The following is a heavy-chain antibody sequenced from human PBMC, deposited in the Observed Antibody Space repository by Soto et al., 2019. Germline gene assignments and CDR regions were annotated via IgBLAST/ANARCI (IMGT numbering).Heavy chain of an antibody. V-gene: IGHV4-30-2*01. CDR1: GGSISSGCYS. Sequence: PXETLSLTFAVSGGSISSGCYSWSWIRQPPGKGLEWIGYIYHSGSTYYNPSLKSRVTISVDRSKNQFSLKLSSVTAADTAVYYCARGGNDTSGYYPLFEYWGQGTLVTVS. CDR3: ARGGNDTSGYYPLFEY. CDR2: IYHSGST. D-gene: IGHD3-22*01. J-gene: IGHJ4*02.